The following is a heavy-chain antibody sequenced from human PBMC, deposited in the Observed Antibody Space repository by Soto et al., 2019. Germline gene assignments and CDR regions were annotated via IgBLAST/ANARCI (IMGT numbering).Heavy chain of an antibody. Sequence: SVKVSCKASGGTFSSYAISWVRQAPGQGLEWMGGIIPIFGTANYAQKFQGRVTITADESTSTAYMELSSLRSEGTAVYYCASELPGYSSGWYAYWGQGTLVTVSS. CDR3: ASELPGYSSGWYAY. D-gene: IGHD6-19*01. J-gene: IGHJ4*02. CDR2: IIPIFGTA. V-gene: IGHV1-69*13. CDR1: GGTFSSYA.